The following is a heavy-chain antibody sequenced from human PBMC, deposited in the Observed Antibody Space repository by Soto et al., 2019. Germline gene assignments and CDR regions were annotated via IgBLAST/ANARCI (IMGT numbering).Heavy chain of an antibody. D-gene: IGHD2-15*01. CDR1: GGTISTSSYY. Sequence: PSETLSLTCTVSGGTISTSSYYWSWIRQSPGKELEWIATIYYSGITYYNPSLRSRVTVSVDTSKNQFSLRLSSVTAADTAVFYCARHRDCRGGSWDFDYWGQGAVVTVSS. V-gene: IGHV4-39*01. CDR3: ARHRDCRGGSWDFDY. J-gene: IGHJ4*02. CDR2: IYYSGIT.